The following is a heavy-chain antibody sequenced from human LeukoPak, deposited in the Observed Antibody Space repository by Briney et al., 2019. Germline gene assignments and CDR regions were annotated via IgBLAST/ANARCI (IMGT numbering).Heavy chain of an antibody. CDR2: IYYSGST. V-gene: IGHV4-59*12. CDR1: GGSISSYY. Sequence: SETLSLTCTVSGGSISSYYWSWIRQPPGKGLEWIGYIYYSGSTNYNPSLKSRVTISVDTSKNQFSLTLSSVTAADTAVYYCARALVRGSNYFDYWGQGTLVTVSS. CDR3: ARALVRGSNYFDY. D-gene: IGHD3-10*01. J-gene: IGHJ4*02.